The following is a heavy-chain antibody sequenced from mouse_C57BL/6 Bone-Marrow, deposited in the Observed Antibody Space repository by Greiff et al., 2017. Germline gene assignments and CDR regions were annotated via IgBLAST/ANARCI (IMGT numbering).Heavy chain of an antibody. J-gene: IGHJ1*03. CDR3: TRFYYDYDPDFDV. Sequence: EVKLVESGGGLVQPGGSMKLSCAASGFTFSDAWMDWVRQSPEKGLEWVAEIRNKANNHATYYAESVKGRFTISRDDSKSSVYLQMNSLRAEDTGIYYCTRFYYDYDPDFDVWGTGTTVTVSS. D-gene: IGHD2-4*01. CDR2: IRNKANNHAT. V-gene: IGHV6-6*01. CDR1: GFTFSDAW.